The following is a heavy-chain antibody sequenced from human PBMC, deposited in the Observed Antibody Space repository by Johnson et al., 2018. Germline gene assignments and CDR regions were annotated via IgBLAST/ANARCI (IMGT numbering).Heavy chain of an antibody. Sequence: QVQLVQSGGGVVPPGRSLRLSCAASGFTFSIYGMHWVRQAPGKGLEWVAVMSAAGGNKYYADFVKGRFTISRDNSKNTLYLQMNSLSTENTAGYYCANDNRCLQPKSYALDCWGQGTMVTVSS. CDR1: GFTFSIYG. D-gene: IGHD5-24*01. CDR3: ANDNRCLQPKSYALDC. V-gene: IGHV3-30*18. CDR2: MSAAGGNK. J-gene: IGHJ3*01.